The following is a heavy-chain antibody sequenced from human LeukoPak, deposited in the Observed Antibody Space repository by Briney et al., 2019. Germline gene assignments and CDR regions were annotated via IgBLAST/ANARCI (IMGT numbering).Heavy chain of an antibody. CDR1: GFTFSSYS. Sequence: GGSLRLSCAASGFTFSSYSMNWVRQAPGKGLEWVSSISSSCSYIYYADSVKGRFTISRDNAKNSLYLQMNSLRAEDTAVYYCARASGSGYYDYWGQGTLVTVSS. CDR3: ARASGSGYYDY. V-gene: IGHV3-21*01. J-gene: IGHJ4*02. D-gene: IGHD3-22*01. CDR2: ISSSCSYI.